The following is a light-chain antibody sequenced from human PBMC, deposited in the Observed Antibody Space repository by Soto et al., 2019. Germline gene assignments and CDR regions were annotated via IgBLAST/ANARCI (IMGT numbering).Light chain of an antibody. CDR1: QSVSSSY. CDR2: DAS. Sequence: EIVLTQSPGTLSLSPGERATLSCRASQSVSSSYLAWYQQKPGQAPRPLIYDASSRATGIPDRFSGSGSGTDFTLTISRLEPADSAVYYCQQYGSSPRTFGQGTKVDIK. J-gene: IGKJ1*01. CDR3: QQYGSSPRT. V-gene: IGKV3-20*01.